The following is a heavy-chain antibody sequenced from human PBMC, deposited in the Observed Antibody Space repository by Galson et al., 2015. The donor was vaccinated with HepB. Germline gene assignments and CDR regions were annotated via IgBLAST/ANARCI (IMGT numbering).Heavy chain of an antibody. V-gene: IGHV3-23*01. J-gene: IGHJ2*01. CDR1: GLTFGRFA. D-gene: IGHD6-13*01. CDR3: AKYGQGVAPAGRYFDL. Sequence: SLRLSCAASGLTFGRFAMTWVRQAPGKGLEWVATIGPGFDTHYADSAKGRFTVSRDNSEDTLYLQMNSLRVGDTALYYCAKYGQGVAPAGRYFDLWGRGTLVTVSS. CDR2: TIGPGFDT.